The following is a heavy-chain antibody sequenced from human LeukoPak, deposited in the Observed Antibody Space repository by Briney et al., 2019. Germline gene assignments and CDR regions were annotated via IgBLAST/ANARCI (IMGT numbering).Heavy chain of an antibody. CDR2: INPNSGGT. V-gene: IGHV1-2*02. CDR3: ARDLFSGYYYYYMDV. CDR1: GYTFTGYY. J-gene: IGHJ6*03. D-gene: IGHD1-26*01. Sequence: ASVEVSCKASGYTFTGYYMHWVRQAPGQGLEWMGWINPNSGGTNYAQKFQGRVTMTRDTSISTAYMELSRLRSDDTAVYYCARDLFSGYYYYYMDVWGKGTTVTVSS.